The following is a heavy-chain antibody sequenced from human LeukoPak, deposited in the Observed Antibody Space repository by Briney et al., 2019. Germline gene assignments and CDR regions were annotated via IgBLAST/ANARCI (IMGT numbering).Heavy chain of an antibody. CDR2: IPNDGSRK. CDR3: ARDRAWNYFDY. V-gene: IGHV3-30*03. CDR1: GFTFSRHG. Sequence: GGSLRLSCAPSGFTFSRHGMHWVRQAPGKGLEWVAIIPNDGSRKYYAHSVEGRFTISRDNSKNTLYLQMDSLRAEDTAVYYCARDRAWNYFDYWGQGTLVTVSS. D-gene: IGHD3-3*01. J-gene: IGHJ4*02.